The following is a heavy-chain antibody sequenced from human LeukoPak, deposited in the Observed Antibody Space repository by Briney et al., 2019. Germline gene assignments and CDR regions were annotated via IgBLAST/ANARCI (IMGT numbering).Heavy chain of an antibody. CDR1: GFTFSSYS. CDR2: ISSSSSYI. V-gene: IGHV3-21*01. J-gene: IGHJ4*02. CDR3: ARQDQDLEYSSSSASDY. Sequence: TGGSLRLSCAASGFTFSSYSMNWVRQAPGKGLEWVSSISSSSSYIYYADSVKGRFTISRDNAKNSLYLQMNSLRAEDTAVYYCARQDQDLEYSSSSASDYWGQGTLVTVSS. D-gene: IGHD6-6*01.